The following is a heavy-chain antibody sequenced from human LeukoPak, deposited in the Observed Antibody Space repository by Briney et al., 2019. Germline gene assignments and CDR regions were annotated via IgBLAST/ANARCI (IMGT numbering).Heavy chain of an antibody. Sequence: GASVKVSCKASGYTFTSYGISWVRQAPGQGLEWMGGIIPIFGTANYAQKFQGRVTITADESTSTAYMELSSLRSEDTAVYYCAFSPAAGWLLEDYWGQGTLVTVSS. J-gene: IGHJ4*02. CDR3: AFSPAAGWLLEDY. CDR1: GYTFTSYG. D-gene: IGHD3-9*01. V-gene: IGHV1-69*13. CDR2: IIPIFGTA.